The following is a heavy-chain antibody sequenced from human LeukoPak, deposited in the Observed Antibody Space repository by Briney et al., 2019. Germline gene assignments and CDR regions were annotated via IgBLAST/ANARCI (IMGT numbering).Heavy chain of an antibody. J-gene: IGHJ4*02. Sequence: SETLSLTCTVSGGSISITSYYWGWLRQPPGKGLEWIGSIYKSGSTYYNPSLKSRVTISVDTSKNQFPLKLSSVTAADTAVYYCARLWGYSYGYLDYWGQGTLVTVSS. CDR2: IYKSGST. D-gene: IGHD5-18*01. CDR3: ARLWGYSYGYLDY. CDR1: GGSISITSYY. V-gene: IGHV4-39*01.